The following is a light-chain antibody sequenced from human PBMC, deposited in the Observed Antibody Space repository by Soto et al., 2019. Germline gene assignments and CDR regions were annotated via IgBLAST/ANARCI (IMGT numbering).Light chain of an antibody. Sequence: AIQMTQSPSSLSASVGERVTITCRASQDIRNELAWYQQKPGKAPNLLIYAVSNLQGGVPSRFSGSGSGTDFTLTISSLQPEDFATYYCLQDFTYPLTFGGGTKVAIK. CDR2: AVS. CDR1: QDIRNE. J-gene: IGKJ4*01. CDR3: LQDFTYPLT. V-gene: IGKV1-6*01.